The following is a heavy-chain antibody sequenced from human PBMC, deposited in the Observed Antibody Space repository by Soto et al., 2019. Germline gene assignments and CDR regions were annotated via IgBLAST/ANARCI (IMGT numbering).Heavy chain of an antibody. J-gene: IGHJ4*02. CDR2: ICYDGSNK. CDR1: GFTFSSYG. D-gene: IGHD6-19*01. V-gene: IGHV3-33*01. Sequence: VQLVESGGGGVQPGRSLRLSCAAPGFTFSSYGMHWVRQAPGKGLAWVAVICYDGSNKYYADSVKGRFTISRDNSKNRLCPQMNSLRASETAVYYCARDQVVAGNYDCWGQGTLVTVSS. CDR3: ARDQVVAGNYDC.